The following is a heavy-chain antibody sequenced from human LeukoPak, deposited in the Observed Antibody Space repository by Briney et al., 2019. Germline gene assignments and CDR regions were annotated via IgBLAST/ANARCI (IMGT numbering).Heavy chain of an antibody. D-gene: IGHD5-18*01. CDR2: INPNSGGT. Sequence: ASVKVSCKASGYTFTGYYMHWVRQAPGQGLEWMGWINPNSGGTNYAQKFQGRVTMTRDTSISTAYMELSRLRSDDTAVYYCARGGGLIHLWFAFDIWGQGTMVTVSS. V-gene: IGHV1-2*02. CDR1: GYTFTGYY. CDR3: ARGGGLIHLWFAFDI. J-gene: IGHJ3*02.